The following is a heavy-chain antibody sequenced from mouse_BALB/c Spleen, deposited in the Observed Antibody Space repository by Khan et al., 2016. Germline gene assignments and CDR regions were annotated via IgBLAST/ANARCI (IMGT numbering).Heavy chain of an antibody. CDR3: ARGSTVFDY. D-gene: IGHD2-1*01. Sequence: QVQLQQPGAELVRPGASVKLSCKASGHPFTTYWMNWVKQRPEQGLEWIGRIDPYDSETHYDQRFKDKAILTVDRSSSTAYMQLSSLTSDDSAVYYCARGSTVFDYWGQGTTLTVSS. CDR1: GHPFTTYW. J-gene: IGHJ2*01. CDR2: IDPYDSET. V-gene: IGHV1-52*01.